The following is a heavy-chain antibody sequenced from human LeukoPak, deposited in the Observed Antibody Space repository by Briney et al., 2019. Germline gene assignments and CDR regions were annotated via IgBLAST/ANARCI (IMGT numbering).Heavy chain of an antibody. Sequence: SETLSLTCSVSGGSISSYYWSWIRQPPGKGLEWIGRIYTSGSTNYNPSLKSRVTISVDTSKNQFSLKLSSVTAADTAVYYCARLMITMVRAGGWFDPWGQGTLVTVSS. CDR1: GGSISSYY. CDR3: ARLMITMVRAGGWFDP. CDR2: IYTSGST. J-gene: IGHJ5*02. D-gene: IGHD3-10*01. V-gene: IGHV4-4*07.